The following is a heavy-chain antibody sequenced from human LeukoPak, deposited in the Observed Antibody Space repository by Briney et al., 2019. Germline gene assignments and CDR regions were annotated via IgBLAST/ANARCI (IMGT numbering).Heavy chain of an antibody. CDR1: GYSFTSYW. CDR2: IYPGDSDT. J-gene: IGHJ3*02. CDR3: ARLAPPIAAAGTRAFDI. V-gene: IGHV5-51*01. Sequence: NPGESLKISCKGSGYSFTSYWIGWVRQMPGKGLEWMGIIYPGDSDTRYSPSFQGQVTISADKSISTAYLQWSSLKASDTAMYYCARLAPPIAAAGTRAFDIWGQGTMVTVSS. D-gene: IGHD6-13*01.